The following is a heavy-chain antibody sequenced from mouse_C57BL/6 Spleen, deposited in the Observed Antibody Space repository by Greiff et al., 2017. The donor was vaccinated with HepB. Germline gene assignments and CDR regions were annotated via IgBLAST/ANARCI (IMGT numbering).Heavy chain of an antibody. CDR1: GYTFTSYW. Sequence: QVHVKQPGAELVKPGASVKLSCKASGYTFTSYWMHWVKQRPGRGLEWIGRIDPNSGGTKYNEKFKSKATLTVDKPSSTAYMQLSSLTSEDSAVYYCARWRDSSCYFGYWGQGTTLTVSS. CDR3: ARWRDSSCYFGY. J-gene: IGHJ2*01. D-gene: IGHD3-2*02. CDR2: IDPNSGGT. V-gene: IGHV1-72*01.